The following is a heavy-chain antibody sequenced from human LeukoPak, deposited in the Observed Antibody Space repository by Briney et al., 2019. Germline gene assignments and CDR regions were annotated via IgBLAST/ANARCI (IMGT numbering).Heavy chain of an antibody. D-gene: IGHD2-2*01. Sequence: GASVKVSCKASGGTFSSYAISWVRQAPGQGLEWMGGIIPIFGTANYAQKFQGRVTITADESTSTAYMELSSLRSEDTAVYYCAIVPAAISDPANDVFDIWGQGTMVTVSS. CDR3: AIVPAAISDPANDVFDI. V-gene: IGHV1-69*13. CDR1: GGTFSSYA. J-gene: IGHJ3*02. CDR2: IIPIFGTA.